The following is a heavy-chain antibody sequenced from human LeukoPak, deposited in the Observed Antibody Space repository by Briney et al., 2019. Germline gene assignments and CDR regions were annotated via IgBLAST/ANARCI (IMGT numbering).Heavy chain of an antibody. J-gene: IGHJ6*03. CDR3: ARHPGSWYYYYYMDV. CDR2: IYHSGST. Sequence: PSETLSLTCAVSGYSISSGYYWGWIRQPPGKGLEWIGSIYHSGSTYYNPSLKSRVTISVDTSKNQFFLKLSSVTAADTAVYYCARHPGSWYYYYYMDVWGKGTTVTVSS. V-gene: IGHV4-38-2*01. D-gene: IGHD6-6*01. CDR1: GYSISSGYY.